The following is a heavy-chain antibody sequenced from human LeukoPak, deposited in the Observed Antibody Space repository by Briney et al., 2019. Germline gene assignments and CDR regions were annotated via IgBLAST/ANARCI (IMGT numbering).Heavy chain of an antibody. J-gene: IGHJ4*02. V-gene: IGHV3-23*01. CDR2: ISDSGGST. CDR1: GITFSNYD. CDR3: AKAGTIFGVVHFDY. Sequence: GGSLRLSCAASGITFSNYDMSWVRQAPGKGLEWVSAISDSGGSTNYADSVKGRFTISRDNSKDTLYLQMNSLRAEDTAVYYCAKAGTIFGVVHFDYWGQGTLVTVSS. D-gene: IGHD3-3*01.